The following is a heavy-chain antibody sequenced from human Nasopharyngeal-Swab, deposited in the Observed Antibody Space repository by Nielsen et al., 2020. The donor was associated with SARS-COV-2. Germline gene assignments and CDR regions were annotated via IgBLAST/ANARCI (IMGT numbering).Heavy chain of an antibody. Sequence: GESLEISWQASGYSFNSYLIGWVRQMPGKGLEWMAIIYPGDSDTRYNPSCQGQVTISVDKSISTAYLNLSRLRAPDTAMYYCAREGYTSGYYDYWGRGTLVTVSS. CDR3: AREGYTSGYYDY. V-gene: IGHV5-51*01. D-gene: IGHD6-19*01. CDR2: IYPGDSDT. J-gene: IGHJ4*02. CDR1: GYSFNSYL.